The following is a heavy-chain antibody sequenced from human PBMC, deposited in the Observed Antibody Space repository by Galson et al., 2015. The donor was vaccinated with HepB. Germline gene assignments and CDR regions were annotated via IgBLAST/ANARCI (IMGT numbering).Heavy chain of an antibody. CDR3: ARRSFSYVDY. D-gene: IGHD3-16*01. CDR2: IYPSDYDL. V-gene: IGHV5-51*01. Sequence: QSGAEVKKPGESLKISCKASGYRFRNYWIGWVRQMPGKGLEWIGIIYPSDYDLRYSPSLQGQVTISVDKSVTTTYLQWDSLKASDSAMYYCARRSFSYVDYWGQGTLVTVSS. J-gene: IGHJ4*02. CDR1: GYRFRNYW.